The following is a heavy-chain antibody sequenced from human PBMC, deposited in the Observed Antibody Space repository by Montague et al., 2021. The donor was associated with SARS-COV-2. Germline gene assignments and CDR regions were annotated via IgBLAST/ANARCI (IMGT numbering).Heavy chain of an antibody. CDR3: ARRHIVASNRAFDY. V-gene: IGHV4-38-2*02. D-gene: IGHD2-21*01. CDR2: IYHSGTT. J-gene: IGHJ4*02. CDR1: GDSITNNYY. Sequence: SETRSLTCTVSGDSITNNYYWGWIRQPPGKGLEWIGTIYHSGTTYYNPSLKRRVTISVDTSNNQFSLKLTSVTAADTAAYYCARRHIVASNRAFDYWGQGTLVTVSS.